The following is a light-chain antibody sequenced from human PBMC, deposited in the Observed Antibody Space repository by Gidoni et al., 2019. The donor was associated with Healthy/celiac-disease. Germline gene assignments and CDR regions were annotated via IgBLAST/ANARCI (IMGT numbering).Light chain of an antibody. J-gene: IGKJ1*01. CDR1: QSISSY. CDR3: QQSYSTPRT. Sequence: DIQMTQSPSSLSASVGDRVTITCRASQSISSYLNWYQQKTGKAPKLLIYAASSLRVLSSGSGTDFTLTISSLQPEDFATYYCQQSYSTPRTFGQGTKVEIK. V-gene: IGKV1-39*01. CDR2: AAS.